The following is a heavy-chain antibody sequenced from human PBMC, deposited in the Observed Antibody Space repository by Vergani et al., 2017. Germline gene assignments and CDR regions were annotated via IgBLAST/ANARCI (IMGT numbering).Heavy chain of an antibody. CDR2: IIPIFGTA. CDR3: ARDLRMDGYCSSTSCYGPYNWFDP. J-gene: IGHJ5*02. CDR1: GGTFSSYA. D-gene: IGHD2-2*03. Sequence: QVQLVQSGAEVKKPGSSVKVSCKASGGTFSSYAISWVRQAPGQGLEWMGGIIPIFGTANYAQKFQGRVTITADESTSTAYMELSSLRSEDTAVYYCARDLRMDGYCSSTSCYGPYNWFDPWGQGTLVTVSS. V-gene: IGHV1-69*01.